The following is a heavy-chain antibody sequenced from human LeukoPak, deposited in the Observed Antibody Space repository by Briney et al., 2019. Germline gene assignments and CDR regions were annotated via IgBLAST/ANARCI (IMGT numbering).Heavy chain of an antibody. Sequence: GASVKVSCKASGGTFSSYAISWVRQAPGQGLEWMGGIIPIFGTANYAQKFQGRVTITADESTSTAYMELSSLRSEDTAVYYCAGAGYDLWSGLYGNWFDPWGQGTLVTVSS. CDR3: AGAGYDLWSGLYGNWFDP. D-gene: IGHD3-3*01. CDR2: IIPIFGTA. J-gene: IGHJ5*02. CDR1: GGTFSSYA. V-gene: IGHV1-69*01.